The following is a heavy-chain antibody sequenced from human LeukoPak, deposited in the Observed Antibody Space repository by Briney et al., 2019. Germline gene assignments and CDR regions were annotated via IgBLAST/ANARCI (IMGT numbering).Heavy chain of an antibody. CDR2: IRSKAYGGTT. V-gene: IGHV3-49*04. Sequence: GESLRLPCIVSGYTLGDYAVTWVRQAPEKGLELVGFIRSKAYGGTTEYAASVKGRFTISRDDAKSIAYLQMNSPNTEVTAVYYCTRPMESELPRAFDIWGQGTMVTVSS. CDR1: GYTLGDYA. D-gene: IGHD1-26*01. CDR3: TRPMESELPRAFDI. J-gene: IGHJ3*02.